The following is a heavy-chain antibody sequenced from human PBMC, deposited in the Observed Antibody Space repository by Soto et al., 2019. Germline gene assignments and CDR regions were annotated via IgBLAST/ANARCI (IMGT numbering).Heavy chain of an antibody. J-gene: IGHJ4*02. V-gene: IGHV3-33*08. CDR3: VGVTGYWGLSEY. D-gene: IGHD3-9*01. Sequence: QVQLVESGGGVIQPGKSLRLSCSASGFAFSTYGMHWVRQAPGKGLEWVAVIWADGSRQFYGDSVKGRFTISRDNSKNTLDMQTNSLIVDDTAVYYGVGVTGYWGLSEYWCQGTRVTVSS. CDR2: IWADGSRQ. CDR1: GFAFSTYG.